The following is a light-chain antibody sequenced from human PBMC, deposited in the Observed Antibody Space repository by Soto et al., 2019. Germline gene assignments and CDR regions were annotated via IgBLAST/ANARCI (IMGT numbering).Light chain of an antibody. CDR1: SSNIGRNT. Sequence: QSVLTQPPSASGTPGQRVIISCSGGSSNIGRNTVNWYQHLTGTAPRLLIYTNDQRLSWVPDRLSGSKCGTSACLAISGPQSEDDADYYCAAWDDTSSFVVGTGTKVTVL. CDR3: AAWDDTSSFV. V-gene: IGLV1-44*01. CDR2: TND. J-gene: IGLJ1*01.